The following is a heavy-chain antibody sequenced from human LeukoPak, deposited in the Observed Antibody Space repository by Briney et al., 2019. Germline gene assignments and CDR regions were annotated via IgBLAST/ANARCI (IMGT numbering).Heavy chain of an antibody. CDR1: GFTVSSNY. CDR2: IYSGGST. CDR3: ARAPLVRYSSSSDYYYYYMDV. Sequence: GGSLRLSCAASGFTVSSNYMSWVRQAPGKGLEWVSVIYSGGSTYYADSVKGRFTISRDNSKNTLYLQMNSLRAEDTAVYYCARAPLVRYSSSSDYYYYYMDVWGKGTTVTVSS. J-gene: IGHJ6*03. V-gene: IGHV3-66*01. D-gene: IGHD6-6*01.